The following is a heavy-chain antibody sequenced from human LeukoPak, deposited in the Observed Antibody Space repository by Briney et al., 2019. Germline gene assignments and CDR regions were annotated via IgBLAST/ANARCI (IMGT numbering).Heavy chain of an antibody. J-gene: IGHJ4*02. CDR3: ARSVVAATRVIDY. CDR1: GGSISSSSYY. D-gene: IGHD2-15*01. Sequence: SEXLPLTCTVSGGSISSSSYYWGWIRQPPGKGREWIGSIYYSGSTYYNPSLKSRVTISVDTSKNQFSLKLSSVTAADTAVYYCARSVVAATRVIDYWGQGTLVTVSS. V-gene: IGHV4-39*01. CDR2: IYYSGST.